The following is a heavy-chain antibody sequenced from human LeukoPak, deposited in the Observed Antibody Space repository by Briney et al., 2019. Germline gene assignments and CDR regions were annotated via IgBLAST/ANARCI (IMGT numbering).Heavy chain of an antibody. V-gene: IGHV3-21*01. J-gene: IGHJ4*02. D-gene: IGHD3-22*01. CDR2: ISSSSSYI. CDR3: ARAAPRYDSSGYLFDY. CDR1: GFPFSDYA. Sequence: PGGSLRLSCAASGFPFSDYAVSWVRQAPGKGLEWVSSISSSSSYIYYADSVKGRFTISRDNAKNSLYLQMNSLRAEDTAVYYCARAAPRYDSSGYLFDYWGQGTLVTVSS.